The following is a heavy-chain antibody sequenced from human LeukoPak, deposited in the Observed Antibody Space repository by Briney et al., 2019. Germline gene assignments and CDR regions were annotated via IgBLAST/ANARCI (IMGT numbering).Heavy chain of an antibody. V-gene: IGHV3-7*03. CDR3: ARGLDYFDY. D-gene: IGHD3-22*01. J-gene: IGHJ4*02. CDR1: GFTFSSYW. CDR2: IKQDGSEK. Sequence: GVSLRLSSAASGFTFSSYWMSWVRHAPGKGLEWMANIKQDGSEKDYVASVKGRFTISRDNAKNSLYLQMNSLRAEDTAVYYCARGLDYFDYWGQGTLVTVSS.